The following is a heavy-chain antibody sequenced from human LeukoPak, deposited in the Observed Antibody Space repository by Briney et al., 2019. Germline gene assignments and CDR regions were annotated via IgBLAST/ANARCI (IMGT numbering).Heavy chain of an antibody. V-gene: IGHV3-21*01. D-gene: IGHD1-26*01. Sequence: GGSLRLSCAASGFTFSSYSMNWVRQAPGKGLEWVSSISSSSYIYYADSVKGRFTISRDNAKNSLYLQMNSLRAEDTAVYYCAREGFIVGATPYYFDYWGQGTLVTVSS. CDR3: AREGFIVGATPYYFDY. CDR1: GFTFSSYS. CDR2: ISSSSYI. J-gene: IGHJ4*02.